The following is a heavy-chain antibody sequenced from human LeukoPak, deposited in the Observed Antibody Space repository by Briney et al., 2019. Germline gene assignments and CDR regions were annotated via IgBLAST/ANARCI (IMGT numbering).Heavy chain of an antibody. D-gene: IGHD6-25*01. CDR1: GGSLNNYF. CDR2: IFVSESA. Sequence: SETLSLTCTVSGGSLNNYFWSWIRQPAGKGLGWIGRIFVSESANYNPSLKSRVTMSIDPTKNQFSLKVTSVTAADTAVYYCARGENVRSSSGHLDQWGQGILLTVSS. J-gene: IGHJ4*02. CDR3: ARGENVRSSSGHLDQ. V-gene: IGHV4-4*07.